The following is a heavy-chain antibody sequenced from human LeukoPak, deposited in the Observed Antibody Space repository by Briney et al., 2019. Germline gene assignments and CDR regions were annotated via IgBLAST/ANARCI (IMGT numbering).Heavy chain of an antibody. J-gene: IGHJ4*02. D-gene: IGHD4-17*01. Sequence: PGGSLRLSCAASGFTFSSYAMSWVRQAPGKGLEWVSAISGSGGSTYYADSVKGRFTISRDNSKNTLYLQMNSLRAEDTAVCYCARGDDYGDFPDYWGQGTLVTVSS. CDR3: ARGDDYGDFPDY. V-gene: IGHV3-23*01. CDR1: GFTFSSYA. CDR2: ISGSGGST.